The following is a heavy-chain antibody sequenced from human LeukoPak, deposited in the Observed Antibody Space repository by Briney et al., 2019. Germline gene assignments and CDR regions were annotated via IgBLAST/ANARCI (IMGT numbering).Heavy chain of an antibody. CDR2: INHSGST. V-gene: IGHV4-34*01. CDR3: AREQQAYYYDSSGYDY. Sequence: PSETLSLTCAVYGGSFSGYYWSWIRQPPGKGLEWIGEINHSGSTNYNPSLKSRVTISVDTSKNQFSLKLSSVTAADTAVYYCAREQQAYYYDSSGYDYWGQGTLVTVSS. CDR1: GGSFSGYY. D-gene: IGHD3-22*01. J-gene: IGHJ4*02.